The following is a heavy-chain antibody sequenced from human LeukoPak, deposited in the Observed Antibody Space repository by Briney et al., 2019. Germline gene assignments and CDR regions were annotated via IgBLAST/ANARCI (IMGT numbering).Heavy chain of an antibody. CDR2: ISGSGDAT. CDR1: GFMFSQHT. V-gene: IGHV3-23*01. D-gene: IGHD2-21*01. CDR3: AKSDCASDGCKLLNY. J-gene: IGHJ4*02. Sequence: GGSLRLSCAVSGFMFSQHTMSWVRQAPGKRLEWVSSISGSGDATRYADSVMGRFTISRDNAKNTLSLQMNSLRAEDTVVYYCAKSDCASDGCKLLNYWGQGTLVTASS.